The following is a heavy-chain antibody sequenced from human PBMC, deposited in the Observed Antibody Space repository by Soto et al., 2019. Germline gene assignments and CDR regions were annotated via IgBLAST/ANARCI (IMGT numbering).Heavy chain of an antibody. Sequence: QLQLQESGPALVKPSETLSLTCTVSGGSISSITYYWGWIRQSPEKGLEWIGYIHYGGSTYYNPSLESRVTISLDTSKNQFSLRLTSVNASDTGVYYCARCTPDLLQINFWSGYYLSYFDYWGQGSLVTVSA. CDR2: IHYGGST. J-gene: IGHJ4*02. CDR3: ARCTPDLLQINFWSGYYLSYFDY. V-gene: IGHV4-39*01. D-gene: IGHD3-3*01. CDR1: GGSISSITYY.